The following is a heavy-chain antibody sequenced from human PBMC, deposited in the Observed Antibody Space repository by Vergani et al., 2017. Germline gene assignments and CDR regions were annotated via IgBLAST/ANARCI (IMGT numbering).Heavy chain of an antibody. CDR2: INHSGST. CDR3: ARRGNMVVVVAARRAFDI. J-gene: IGHJ3*02. V-gene: IGHV4-34*01. CDR1: GGSFSGYY. Sequence: QVQLQQWGAGLLKPSETLSLTCAVYGGSFSGYYWSWIRQPPGKGLEWSGEINHSGSTNYNPSLKSRVTISVDTSKNQFSLKLSSVTAADTAVYYCARRGNMVVVVAARRAFDIWGQGTMVTVSS. D-gene: IGHD2-15*01.